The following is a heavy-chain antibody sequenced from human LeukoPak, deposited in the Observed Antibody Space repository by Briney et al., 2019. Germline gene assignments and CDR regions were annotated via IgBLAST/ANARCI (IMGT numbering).Heavy chain of an antibody. J-gene: IGHJ3*01. CDR2: ISGPGPST. Sequence: TGGSLRLSCAASGFTFSRYSMNWVRQAPGRGLEWVAVISGPGPSTVYADSVKGRFTISRDNSKNTLFLQLDSLRVEDTAIYYCAKEEMPHAFDLWGQGTMVTVSS. V-gene: IGHV3-23*01. CDR3: AKEEMPHAFDL. CDR1: GFTFSRYS. D-gene: IGHD5-24*01.